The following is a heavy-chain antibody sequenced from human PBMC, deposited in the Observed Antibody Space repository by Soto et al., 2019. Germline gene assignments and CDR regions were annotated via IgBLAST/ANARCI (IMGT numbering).Heavy chain of an antibody. V-gene: IGHV3-23*01. J-gene: IGHJ4*02. Sequence: GGSLRLSCAASGFTFSNYAMNWVRQAPGKGLEWVSGISGGSGDSTFYADAVKGRFTISRDNSKNTLHLQMNSLRTEDTAVYYCAKNQPSWATRAAFDYWGQGTLVTVSS. CDR1: GFTFSNYA. D-gene: IGHD2-2*01. CDR2: ISGGSGDST. CDR3: AKNQPSWATRAAFDY.